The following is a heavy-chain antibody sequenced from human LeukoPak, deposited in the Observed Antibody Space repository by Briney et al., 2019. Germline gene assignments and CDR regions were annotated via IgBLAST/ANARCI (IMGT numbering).Heavy chain of an antibody. D-gene: IGHD3-10*01. CDR3: VKYREIIILVRGVISLTGKGFDY. V-gene: IGHV3-23*01. CDR1: GFTFSTYA. J-gene: IGHJ4*02. CDR2: ISGSGSRT. Sequence: GGSLRLSCAASGFTFSTYAMTWVRQAPGKGLEWVSVISGSGSRTYYADSVKGRFTLSRDNSKNTLYLQMNSLRAEDTAVYFCVKYREIIILVRGVISLTGKGFDYWGQGTLVTVSS.